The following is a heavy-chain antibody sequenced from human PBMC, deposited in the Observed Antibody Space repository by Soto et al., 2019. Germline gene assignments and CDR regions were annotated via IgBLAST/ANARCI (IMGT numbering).Heavy chain of an antibody. CDR1: WVSFSSNIAG. D-gene: IGHD3-10*01. CDR3: TGITWFRGMDV. CDR2: TYYKSKWNN. V-gene: IGHV6-1*01. Sequence: QTFSLKDFLSWVSFSSNIAGCNCIRQSPSRGLEWLGRTYYKSKWNNDYALSVKSRITINPDTSKNQFSLHLYSVTPEDTAVYYCTGITWFRGMDVWGQGTPVTVSS. J-gene: IGHJ6*02.